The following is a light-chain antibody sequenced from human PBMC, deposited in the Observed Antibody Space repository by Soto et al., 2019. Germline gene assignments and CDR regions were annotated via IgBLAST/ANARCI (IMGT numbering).Light chain of an antibody. V-gene: IGKV3-11*01. CDR3: QQRSNWPLT. CDR1: QSVSTY. J-gene: IGKJ4*01. Sequence: EIVLPQSPATLSLSPGERATLSCRASQSVSTYLVWYQQKPGQAPRLLIYDASNRATGIPARFSGSGSGTDFTLTISSLEPEDFAVYYCQQRSNWPLTFGGGTKVEIK. CDR2: DAS.